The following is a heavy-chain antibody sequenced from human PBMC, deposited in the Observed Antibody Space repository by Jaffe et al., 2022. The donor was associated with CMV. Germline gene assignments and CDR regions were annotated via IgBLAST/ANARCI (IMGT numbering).Heavy chain of an antibody. CDR3: AKQYYYDSSAYYSLGASYFDY. V-gene: IGHV4-39*01. Sequence: QLQLQESGPGLVKPSETLSLTCTVSGGSISNSSYFWGWFRQPPGKGLEWIGSIYYSGSTYYNPSLKSRVTISVDTSKNQFSLKLSSVTAADTAVYYCAKQYYYDSSAYYSLGASYFDYWGQGTLVTVSS. D-gene: IGHD3-22*01. J-gene: IGHJ4*02. CDR1: GGSISNSSYF. CDR2: IYYSGST.